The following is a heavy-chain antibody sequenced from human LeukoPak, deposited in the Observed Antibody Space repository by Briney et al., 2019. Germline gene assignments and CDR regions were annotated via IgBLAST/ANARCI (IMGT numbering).Heavy chain of an antibody. CDR2: IDTSGST. CDR1: GASIRSYY. J-gene: IGHJ4*02. D-gene: IGHD5-18*01. V-gene: IGHV4-4*07. Sequence: SEALSLTCTVSGASIRSYYWSWIRQPAGKGLEWIGRIDTSGSTNYNPSLKSRVTMSVDTSKNQFSLKLSSVTAADTAVYYCARGPDTAMGDYWGQGTLVTVSS. CDR3: ARGPDTAMGDY.